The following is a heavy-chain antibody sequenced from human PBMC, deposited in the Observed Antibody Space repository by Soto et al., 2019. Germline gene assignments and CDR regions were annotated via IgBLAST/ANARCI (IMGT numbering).Heavy chain of an antibody. CDR1: GGSISSYY. V-gene: IGHV4-59*01. J-gene: IGHJ3*02. D-gene: IGHD5-18*01. CDR2: IYYSGST. Sequence: PSETLSLTCTVSGGSISSYYLSWIRQPPGKGLEWIGYIYYSGSTNYNPSLKSRVTISVDTSKNQFSLKLSSVTAADTAVYYCARDLGGLYSYGPDAFDIWGQGTMVTV. CDR3: ARDLGGLYSYGPDAFDI.